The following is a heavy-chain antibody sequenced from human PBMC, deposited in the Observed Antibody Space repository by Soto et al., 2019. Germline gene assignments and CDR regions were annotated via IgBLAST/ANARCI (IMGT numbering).Heavy chain of an antibody. CDR3: AIRYSYYYYIHV. D-gene: IGHD4-4*01. V-gene: IGHV4-4*02. Sequence: QVQLLESGPGLVKPSGTLSLTCAVSSGSISSSDWWSWVRQPPGKGLEWIGEIYHSGSTNYNPSLKSRVTISVDKSKNQFSLKLSSVTAADTAIYYCAIRYSYYYYIHVWGKGTTVTVSS. CDR2: IYHSGST. CDR1: SGSISSSDW. J-gene: IGHJ6*03.